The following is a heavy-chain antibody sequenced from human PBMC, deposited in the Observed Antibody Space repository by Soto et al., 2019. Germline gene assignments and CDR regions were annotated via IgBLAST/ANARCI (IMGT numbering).Heavy chain of an antibody. J-gene: IGHJ6*02. CDR3: AKGGLLPRPDAMDV. V-gene: IGHV3-23*01. CDR1: VFTFSDYA. D-gene: IGHD3-22*01. Sequence: PRESLRLSCSAAVFTFSDYAMSWFRQAPGKGLEWVSTISGSGDTTYYADSVKGRFTISRDNSKNTLYLQMNSLRAGDTALYYCAKGGLLPRPDAMDVWGQGTTVTVSS. CDR2: ISGSGDTT.